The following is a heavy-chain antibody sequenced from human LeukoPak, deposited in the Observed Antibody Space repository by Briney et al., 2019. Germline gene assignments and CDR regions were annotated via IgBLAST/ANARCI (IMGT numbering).Heavy chain of an antibody. J-gene: IGHJ4*02. Sequence: TGGSLRLSCVGSGYTFSSYAMRWVRQAPGKGLEWVSTIGSSGRDTYYADSVKGRFTISRDNSKNTLYLQMNSLRAEDTALYYCTLKLGGYYFDSWGQGILVTVSS. CDR1: GYTFSSYA. V-gene: IGHV3-23*01. CDR3: TLKLGGYYFDS. D-gene: IGHD3-16*01. CDR2: IGSSGRDT.